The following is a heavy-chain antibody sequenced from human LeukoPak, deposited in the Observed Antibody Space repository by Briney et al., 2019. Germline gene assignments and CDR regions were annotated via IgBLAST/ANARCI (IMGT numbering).Heavy chain of an antibody. CDR3: AKDRXXLXXLGY. J-gene: IGHJ4*02. CDR1: GFTFSSYG. Sequence: GGSLRLSCAASGFTFSSYGMHWVRQAPGKGLEWVAVXSYDXSXKYHXDSVKGRFTISRDNSKNTLYLQMNSLRAEDTAVYYCAKDRXXLXXLGYWGQGTLVTVSS. V-gene: IGHV3-30*18. D-gene: IGHD3-16*01. CDR2: XSYDXSXK.